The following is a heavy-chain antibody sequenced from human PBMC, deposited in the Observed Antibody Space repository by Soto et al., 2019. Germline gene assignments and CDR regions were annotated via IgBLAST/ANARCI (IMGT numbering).Heavy chain of an antibody. CDR2: INHSGST. CDR3: ARGHDSNYDFWSGYSYYYYMDV. CDR1: GGSFSGYY. V-gene: IGHV4-34*01. J-gene: IGHJ6*03. Sequence: KLSETLSLTCAVYGGSFSGYYWSWIRQPPGKGLEWIGEINHSGSTNYNPSLKSRVTISVDTSKNQFSLKLSSVTAADTAVYYCARGHDSNYDFWSGYSYYYYMDVWGKGTTVTVSS. D-gene: IGHD3-3*01.